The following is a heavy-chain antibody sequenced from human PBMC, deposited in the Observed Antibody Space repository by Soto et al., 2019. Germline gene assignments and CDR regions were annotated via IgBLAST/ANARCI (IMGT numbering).Heavy chain of an antibody. Sequence: SETLSLTCNVSGDSIGRFYWSWIRQSAEKGLEWIGRIYSTGGTAYNPALKGRITISLDRSNNHVSLEMNSVTAADTAVYFCARDLSGTGLDIWGRGTRVTVSS. V-gene: IGHV4-4*07. CDR1: GDSIGRFY. D-gene: IGHD1-26*01. CDR2: IYSTGGT. J-gene: IGHJ6*02. CDR3: ARDLSGTGLDI.